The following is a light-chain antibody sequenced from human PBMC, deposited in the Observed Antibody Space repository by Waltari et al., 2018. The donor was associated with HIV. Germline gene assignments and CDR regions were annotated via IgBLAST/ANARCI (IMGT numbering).Light chain of an antibody. Sequence: DIVMTQSPDSLAVSLGERATMNCKSSQSILSSSNNRKYLAWYQQKPGQPPKLLIYWAPSRDSGVPDRFIGRGSGTDFSLTISSLQAEDVAVYFCHQYYTTPYTFGQGTKLEIK. CDR3: HQYYTTPYT. CDR1: QSILSSSNNRKY. V-gene: IGKV4-1*01. J-gene: IGKJ2*01. CDR2: WAP.